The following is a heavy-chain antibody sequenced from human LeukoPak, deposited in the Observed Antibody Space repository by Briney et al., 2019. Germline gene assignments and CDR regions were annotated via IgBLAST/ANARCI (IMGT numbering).Heavy chain of an antibody. Sequence: SETLSLTCTVSGGSISSYYWSWIRQPPGKGLEWIGYIYYSGSTNYNPSLKSRVTISVDTSKNQFSLKLSSVTAADTAVYYCARETVVVVPAAKTDWYFDLWGRGTLVTVSS. V-gene: IGHV4-59*12. CDR1: GGSISSYY. D-gene: IGHD2-2*01. J-gene: IGHJ2*01. CDR3: ARETVVVVPAAKTDWYFDL. CDR2: IYYSGST.